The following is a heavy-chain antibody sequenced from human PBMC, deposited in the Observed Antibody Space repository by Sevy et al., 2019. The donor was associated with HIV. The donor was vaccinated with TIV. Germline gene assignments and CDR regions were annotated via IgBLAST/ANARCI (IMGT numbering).Heavy chain of an antibody. J-gene: IGHJ1*01. Sequence: GGSLRLSCAASRFTFSSYAMSWVRQAPGKGLEWVSAVNGRGGSTCYADSVKGRFTISRDNFKNSLSLQMNSLRAEDTAVYFCALERLSSDVAEYFQNWGQGTLVTVSS. CDR3: ALERLSSDVAEYFQN. CDR2: VNGRGGST. CDR1: RFTFSSYA. D-gene: IGHD1-1*01. V-gene: IGHV3-23*01.